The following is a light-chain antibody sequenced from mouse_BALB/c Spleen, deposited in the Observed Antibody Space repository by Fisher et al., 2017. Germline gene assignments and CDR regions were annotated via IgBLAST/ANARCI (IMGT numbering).Light chain of an antibody. CDR2: STS. CDR3: FQGSGYPLT. J-gene: IGKJ5*01. V-gene: IGKV4-63*01. Sequence: DIVLTQSPAIMSASPGEKVTITCSASSSVSYMHWFQQKSGTSPKLLIYSTSNLASGVPARFSGSGSGNSYSLTISSMEAEDVATYYCFQGSGYPLTFGAGTKLELK. CDR1: SSVSY.